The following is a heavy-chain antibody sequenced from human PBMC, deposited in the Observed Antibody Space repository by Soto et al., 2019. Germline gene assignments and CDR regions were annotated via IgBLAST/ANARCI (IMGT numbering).Heavy chain of an antibody. CDR2: INHSGST. D-gene: IGHD3-22*01. Sequence: QVQLQQWGAGLLKPSETLSLSCAVYGGSFSNYYWIWIRQPPGKGLEWIGEINHSGSTNYNPSLKSRFTMSLDTSRKQFSLKLSSVTAADTAVYYCARGYYYDSIRMDVWGQGTTVTVSS. CDR3: ARGYYYDSIRMDV. CDR1: GGSFSNYY. V-gene: IGHV4-34*01. J-gene: IGHJ6*02.